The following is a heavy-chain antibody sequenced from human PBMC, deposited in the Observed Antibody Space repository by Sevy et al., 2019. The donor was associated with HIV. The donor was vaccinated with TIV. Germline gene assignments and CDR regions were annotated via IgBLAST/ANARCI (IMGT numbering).Heavy chain of an antibody. CDR1: GFTFSNFG. CDR3: ARGHSLIMTGAAGYLDY. CDR2: MWYDGNNK. D-gene: IGHD3-16*01. Sequence: GGSLRLSCTASGFTFSNFGIHWVRQAPGKGLQWVALMWYDGNNKYYADSVKGRFTTSTDSSKNTVYLQMNNLRAEDTAMYYCARGHSLIMTGAAGYLDYWGQGTLVTVSS. J-gene: IGHJ4*02. V-gene: IGHV3-33*01.